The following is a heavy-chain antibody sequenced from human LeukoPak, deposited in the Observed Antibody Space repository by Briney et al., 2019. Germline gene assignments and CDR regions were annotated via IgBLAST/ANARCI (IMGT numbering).Heavy chain of an antibody. V-gene: IGHV3-23*01. CDR3: AINPGYCSGGSCYGAFDI. CDR2: ISGGGVTT. Sequence: GGSLRLSCAASGFTFSTFAMNWVRRAPGKGLEWVSAISGGGVTTYYADSVKGRFTISRDNSKNTLSLQMNSLRAEDTAVYYCAINPGYCSGGSCYGAFDIWSQGTMVTVSS. CDR1: GFTFSTFA. D-gene: IGHD2-15*01. J-gene: IGHJ3*02.